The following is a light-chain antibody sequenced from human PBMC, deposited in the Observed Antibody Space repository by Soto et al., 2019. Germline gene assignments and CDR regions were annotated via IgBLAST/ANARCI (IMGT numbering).Light chain of an antibody. CDR3: MQNTHWPIT. V-gene: IGKV2-30*01. Sequence: SPLSVAVTLGQAASISCSSSQSLVYSDGDTYLSCFQQRPGQSQRGLLPQVSNRDSGVPDRFRGSGSGTDFTLKISSVEADDVAVYYCMQNTHWPITFGQGTRLEIK. CDR1: QSLVYSDGDTY. CDR2: QVS. J-gene: IGKJ5*01.